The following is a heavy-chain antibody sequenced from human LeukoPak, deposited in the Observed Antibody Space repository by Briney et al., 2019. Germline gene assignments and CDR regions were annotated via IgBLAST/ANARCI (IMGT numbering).Heavy chain of an antibody. CDR3: ARRVRYFDY. D-gene: IGHD2-8*01. CDR2: IYYSGST. J-gene: IGHJ4*02. CDR1: GGSFSGYY. V-gene: IGHV4-34*01. Sequence: SETLSLTCAVYGGSFSGYYWSWIRQPPGKGLEWIGSIYYSGSTYYNPSLKSRVTISVDTSKNQFSLKLSSVTAADTAVYYCARRVRYFDYWGQGTLVTVSS.